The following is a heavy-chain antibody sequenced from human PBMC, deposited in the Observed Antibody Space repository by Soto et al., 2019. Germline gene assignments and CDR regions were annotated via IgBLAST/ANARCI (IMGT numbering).Heavy chain of an antibody. D-gene: IGHD3-10*01. V-gene: IGHV1-69*01. Sequence: QVQLVQSGAEVKKPGSSVKVSCKASGGTFSSYAISWVRQAPGQGLEWMGGIIPIFGTANYAQKFQGRVTITADESTSTAYMEPSSLRSEDTAVYYCASSGDYGSGSYWYYFDYWGQGTLVTVSS. CDR3: ASSGDYGSGSYWYYFDY. CDR1: GGTFSSYA. CDR2: IIPIFGTA. J-gene: IGHJ4*02.